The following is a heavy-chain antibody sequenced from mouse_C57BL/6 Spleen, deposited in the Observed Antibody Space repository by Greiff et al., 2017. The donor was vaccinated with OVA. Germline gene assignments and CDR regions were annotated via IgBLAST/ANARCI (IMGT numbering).Heavy chain of an antibody. CDR2: ICDGGSYT. D-gene: IGHD4-1*02. Sequence: EVKLMESGGGLVKPGGSLKLSCAASGFTFSSYAMSWVRQTPEKRLEWVATICDGGSYTSYPDNVKGRFTISRDNAKNNLYLQMSHLKSEDTAMYYCARASTEKGPYFDVWGTGTTVTVSS. CDR1: GFTFSSYA. CDR3: ARASTEKGPYFDV. V-gene: IGHV5-4*03. J-gene: IGHJ1*03.